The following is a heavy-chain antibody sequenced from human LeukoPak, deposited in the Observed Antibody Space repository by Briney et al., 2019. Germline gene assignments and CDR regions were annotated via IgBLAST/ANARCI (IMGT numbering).Heavy chain of an antibody. D-gene: IGHD3-10*01. Sequence: GGSLRLSCAASGFTFSSYSMNWVRQAPGKGLEWVSSISSSSSYIYYADSVKGRFTISRDNAKNSLYLQMNSLRAEDTAVYYCARMVRGHYGMDVWGQRTTVTVSS. V-gene: IGHV3-21*01. J-gene: IGHJ6*02. CDR3: ARMVRGHYGMDV. CDR1: GFTFSSYS. CDR2: ISSSSSYI.